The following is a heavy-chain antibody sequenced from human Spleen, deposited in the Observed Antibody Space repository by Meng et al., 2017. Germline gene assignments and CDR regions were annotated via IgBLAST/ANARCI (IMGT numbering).Heavy chain of an antibody. V-gene: IGHV3-11*01. J-gene: IGHJ4*02. CDR3: ARDRSGSYLFDH. Sequence: GESLKISCAASGFTFSDYYMSWIRQAPGKGLEWVSFISTSGSSIYYADSVKGRFTISRDNAKKSLYLQMTSLRAEDTAVYYCARDRSGSYLFDHWGQGTLVTVSS. D-gene: IGHD1-26*01. CDR1: GFTFSDYY. CDR2: ISTSGSSI.